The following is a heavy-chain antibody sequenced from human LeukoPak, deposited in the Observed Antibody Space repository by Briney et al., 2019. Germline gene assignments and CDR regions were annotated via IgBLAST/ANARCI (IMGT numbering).Heavy chain of an antibody. J-gene: IGHJ5*02. CDR1: GFTFSSYA. CDR3: AKVCYYGSGSYYANWFDP. D-gene: IGHD3-10*01. V-gene: IGHV3-23*01. Sequence: PGGSLRLSCAASGFTFSSYAMSWVRQAPGKGLEWVSAISGSGGSTYYADSVKGRFTISRDNSKNTLYLQMNSLRAEDTAVYYCAKVCYYGSGSYYANWFDPWGQGTLVTVSS. CDR2: ISGSGGST.